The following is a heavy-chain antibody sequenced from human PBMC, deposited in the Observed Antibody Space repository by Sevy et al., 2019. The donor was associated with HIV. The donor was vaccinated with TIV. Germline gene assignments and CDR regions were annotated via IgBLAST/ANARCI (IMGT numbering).Heavy chain of an antibody. CDR3: ARHRDYVTMVRGIDQ. Sequence: SETLSLTCTVSGGSISSSGSYWGWIRQPPGKGLEWIGSMYYRGSTYHSPSLKTRITISVDTSKNQFSLRLSSVIAADTAVYYCARHRDYVTMVRGIDQWGQGTLVTVSS. CDR1: GGSISSSGSY. J-gene: IGHJ4*02. D-gene: IGHD3-10*01. CDR2: MYYRGST. V-gene: IGHV4-39*01.